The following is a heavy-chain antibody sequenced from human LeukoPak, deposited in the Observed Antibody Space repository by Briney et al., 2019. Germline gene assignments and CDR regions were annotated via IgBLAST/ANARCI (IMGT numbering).Heavy chain of an antibody. V-gene: IGHV4-39*01. CDR3: ARQVSGSYFDY. J-gene: IGHJ4*02. Sequence: SGTLSLTCTVSGGSISSSSYYWGWIRQPPGKGLEWIGSIYYSGSTYYNPSLKSRVTISVDTSKNQFSLKLSSVTAADTAVYYCARQVSGSYFDYWGQGTLVTVSS. CDR2: IYYSGST. CDR1: GGSISSSSYY. D-gene: IGHD3-10*01.